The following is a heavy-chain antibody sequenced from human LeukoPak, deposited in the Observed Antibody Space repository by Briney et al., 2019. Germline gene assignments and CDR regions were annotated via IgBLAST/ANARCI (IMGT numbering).Heavy chain of an antibody. J-gene: IGHJ4*02. Sequence: GESLNSSWQASGSIFTSYWSGWVGQLPGKGLEWMGIIYAADSDTRYSPSFQGQVTISADKSISTAYLQWSSLKASDTAMYYCARKDMVRVAQLFDYWGQGTLVTVSS. CDR3: ARKDMVRVAQLFDY. D-gene: IGHD3-10*01. V-gene: IGHV5-51*01. CDR1: GSIFTSYW. CDR2: IYAADSDT.